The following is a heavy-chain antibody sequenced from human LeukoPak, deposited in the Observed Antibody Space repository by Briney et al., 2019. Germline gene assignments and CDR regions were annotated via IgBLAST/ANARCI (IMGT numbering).Heavy chain of an antibody. CDR1: GYTFTSYD. V-gene: IGHV1-8*02. CDR2: MNPNSGNT. CDR3: ARDNAATSTSDY. Sequence: ASVKVSCKASGYTFTSYDINWVRQATGQGLEWMGWMNPNSGNTGYAQKFQGRVTVTTDTSTSTAYMELRSLRSDDTAVYYCARDNAATSTSDYWGQGTLVTVSS. J-gene: IGHJ4*02. D-gene: IGHD5-12*01.